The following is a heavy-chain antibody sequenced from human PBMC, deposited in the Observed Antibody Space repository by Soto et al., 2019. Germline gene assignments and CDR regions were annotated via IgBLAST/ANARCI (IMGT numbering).Heavy chain of an antibody. V-gene: IGHV3-33*01. D-gene: IGHD2-21*02. CDR3: ARDVAYCGGDCPGAFDY. Sequence: QVQLVESGGGVVQPGRSLRLSCAASGFTFSSYGMHWVRQAPGKGLEWVAVIWYDGSNKYYADSVKGRFTISRDNSKNTLYLQMNSLRAEDTAVYYCARDVAYCGGDCPGAFDYWGQGTLVTVSS. J-gene: IGHJ4*02. CDR2: IWYDGSNK. CDR1: GFTFSSYG.